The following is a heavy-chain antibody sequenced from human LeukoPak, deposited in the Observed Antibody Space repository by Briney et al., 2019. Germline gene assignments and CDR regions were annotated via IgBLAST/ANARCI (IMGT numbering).Heavy chain of an antibody. Sequence: PSETLSLTCTVSGGSISSYYWSWIRQPPGKGLEWIGYIYYSGSTNYNPSLKSRVTISVDTSKNQFSLKLSSVTAADTAVYYCARSRPLGGYSSEADYWGQGTLVTVSS. D-gene: IGHD5-18*01. CDR1: GGSISSYY. CDR2: IYYSGST. CDR3: ARSRPLGGYSSEADY. J-gene: IGHJ4*02. V-gene: IGHV4-59*01.